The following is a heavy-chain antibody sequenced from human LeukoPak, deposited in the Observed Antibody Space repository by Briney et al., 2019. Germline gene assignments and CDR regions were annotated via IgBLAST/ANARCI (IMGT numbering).Heavy chain of an antibody. J-gene: IGHJ4*02. V-gene: IGHV4-59*08. Sequence: SETLSLTCTVSGGSISSYYWSWIRQPPGKGLEWIGYIYDSGTTNYSPSLKSRVTISVDTSKNQISLKLSSVPAADTAVYYCARLTSGWYLDYWGQGTLVTVSS. CDR1: GGSISSYY. CDR2: IYDSGTT. CDR3: ARLTSGWYLDY. D-gene: IGHD6-19*01.